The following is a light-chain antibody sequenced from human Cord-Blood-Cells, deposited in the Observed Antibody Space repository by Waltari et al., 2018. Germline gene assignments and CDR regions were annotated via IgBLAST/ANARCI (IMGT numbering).Light chain of an antibody. Sequence: DIQMTQSPSSLSASVGDRVTITCRASQSISSYLHWYQQKPGKAPKLLLYAGSSLQSGVPSRFSGSGSRTDFTSTINSLQPEDFANYDCQQSYSTPLTFRGGTKVEIK. V-gene: IGKV1-39*01. CDR1: QSISSY. CDR2: AGS. J-gene: IGKJ4*01. CDR3: QQSYSTPLT.